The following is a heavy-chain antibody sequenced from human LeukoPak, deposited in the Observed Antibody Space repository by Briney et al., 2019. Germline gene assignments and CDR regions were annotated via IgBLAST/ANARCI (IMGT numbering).Heavy chain of an antibody. J-gene: IGHJ6*04. CDR3: ARDESMDV. V-gene: IGHV3-30*04. Sequence: PGGSLRLSCAASGFTFSSYAMHWVRQAPGKGLEWVAVISYDGSNKYYTDSVKGRFTISRDNSKNTLYLQMNSLRAEDTAVYYCARDESMDVWGKGTTVTVSP. CDR1: GFTFSSYA. CDR2: ISYDGSNK.